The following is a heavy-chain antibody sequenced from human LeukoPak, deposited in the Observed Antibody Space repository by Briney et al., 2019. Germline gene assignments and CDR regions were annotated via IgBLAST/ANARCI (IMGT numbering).Heavy chain of an antibody. CDR2: ISGSGAGT. CDR1: GFAITDHH. J-gene: IGHJ4*02. V-gene: IGHV3-23*01. Sequence: GGSLRLSCAASGFAITDHHMDWVRQAPGKGMEWVSSISGSGAGTHYADSVKGRFTISRDNSKNTLYVQMNGLRAEDTAVYYCARTLAYDFWSGYWYYWGQGTLLTVSS. D-gene: IGHD3-3*01. CDR3: ARTLAYDFWSGYWYY.